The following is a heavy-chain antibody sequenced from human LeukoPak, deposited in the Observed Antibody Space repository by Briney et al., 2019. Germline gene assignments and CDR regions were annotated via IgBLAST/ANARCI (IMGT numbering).Heavy chain of an antibody. CDR2: IYASGST. Sequence: ASETLSLTCSVSGGSMNNSYWNWIRQPAGKGLEWIGRIYASGSTNYQSSLKSRVSMSIDTSKKEFSLKLTSVTAADTAIYFCARESISTAANWFDTWGQGTLVTVAP. J-gene: IGHJ5*02. V-gene: IGHV4-4*07. CDR3: ARESISTAANWFDT. CDR1: GGSMNNSY. D-gene: IGHD2-2*01.